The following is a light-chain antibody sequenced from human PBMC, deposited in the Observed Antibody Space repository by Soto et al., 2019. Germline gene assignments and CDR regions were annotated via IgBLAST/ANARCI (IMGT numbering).Light chain of an antibody. V-gene: IGKV3-20*01. CDR3: QQYATTPFT. J-gene: IGKJ3*01. CDR2: GAS. Sequence: EIVLTQSPGTLSLSPGESATLSCRASQTVSSNYLAWYQQKPGQAPRLLIYGASSRATGISDRFSGSGSGADFTLSISRLEPEDCAVYYCQQYATTPFTFGAGTKVDIK. CDR1: QTVSSNY.